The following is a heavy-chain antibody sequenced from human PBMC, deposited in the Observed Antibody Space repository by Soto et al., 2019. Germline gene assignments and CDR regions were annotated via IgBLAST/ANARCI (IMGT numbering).Heavy chain of an antibody. V-gene: IGHV4-31*03. CDR1: GGSISSGGYY. CDR2: IYYSGST. CDR3: ARDKRPSKAYGRRGYFDY. J-gene: IGHJ4*02. D-gene: IGHD3-10*01. Sequence: SETLSLTCTVSGGSISSGGYYWSWIRQHPGKGLEWIGYIYYSGSTYYNPSLKSRVTISVDTSKNQFSLKLSSVTAADTAVYYCARDKRPSKAYGRRGYFDYWGQGTLVTVSS.